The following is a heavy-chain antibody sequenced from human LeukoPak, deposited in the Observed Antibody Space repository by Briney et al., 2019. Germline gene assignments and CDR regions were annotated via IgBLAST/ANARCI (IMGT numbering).Heavy chain of an antibody. CDR1: GGSFSGYY. CDR3: ARAGPMITFGGVIALFDY. V-gene: IGHV4-34*01. Sequence: PSETLSLTCAVYGGSFSGYYWSWIRQPPGKGLEGIGEINHSGSTNYNPSLKSRGTISVDTSKNQFSLKLSSVTAADTAVYYCARAGPMITFGGVIALFDYWGQGTLVTVSS. J-gene: IGHJ4*02. D-gene: IGHD3-16*02. CDR2: INHSGST.